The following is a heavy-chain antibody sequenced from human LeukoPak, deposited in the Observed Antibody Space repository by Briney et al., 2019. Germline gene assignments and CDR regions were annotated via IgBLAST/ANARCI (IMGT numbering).Heavy chain of an antibody. J-gene: IGHJ6*03. Sequence: GGSLRLSCAASGFTFSSYAMSWVRQAPGKGLEWVSGISGSGGRGSGGSTYYADSVKGRFTISRDNSKNTLYLQMDSLRAEDTAVYYCARVRGGPELLHGYYYYYSMDVWGKGTTVTISS. D-gene: IGHD2-15*01. V-gene: IGHV3-23*01. CDR3: ARVRGGPELLHGYYYYYSMDV. CDR1: GFTFSSYA. CDR2: ISGSGGRGSGGST.